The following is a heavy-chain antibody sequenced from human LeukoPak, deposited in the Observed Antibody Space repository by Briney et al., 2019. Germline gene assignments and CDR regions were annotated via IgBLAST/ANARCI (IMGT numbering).Heavy chain of an antibody. D-gene: IGHD3-10*01. CDR3: ARVGGDRGWLGELVDY. V-gene: IGHV4-30-4*01. Sequence: SETLSLTCTVSGGSISSGDYYWSWIRQPPGKGLEWIGYIYYSGSTYYNPSLKSRVTISVDTSKNQFSLKLSSVTAADTAVYYCARVGGDRGWLGELVDYWGQGTLVTVSS. CDR2: IYYSGST. J-gene: IGHJ4*02. CDR1: GGSISSGDYY.